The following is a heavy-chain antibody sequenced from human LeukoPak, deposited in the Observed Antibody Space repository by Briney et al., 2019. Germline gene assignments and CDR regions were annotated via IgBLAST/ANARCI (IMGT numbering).Heavy chain of an antibody. CDR2: ITGNNGNT. Sequence: ASVKVSCKTSGCTFSGYGISWVRQAPGQGLEWMGWITGNNGNTNYAPSLQGRVTMTTDTSTNTVYMELTSLKSDDTAVYYCARDQRNSGSYRFEYWGQGTLVTVSS. D-gene: IGHD1-26*01. CDR3: ARDQRNSGSYRFEY. J-gene: IGHJ4*02. CDR1: GCTFSGYG. V-gene: IGHV1-18*01.